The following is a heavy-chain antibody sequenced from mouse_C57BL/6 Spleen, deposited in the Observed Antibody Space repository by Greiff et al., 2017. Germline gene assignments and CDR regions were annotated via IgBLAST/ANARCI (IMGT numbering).Heavy chain of an antibody. CDR3: ARGGSAGYFDV. V-gene: IGHV1-59*01. J-gene: IGHJ1*03. D-gene: IGHD1-1*02. Sequence: VQLQQPGAELVRPGTSVKLSCKASGYTFTSYWMHWVKQRPGQGLEWIGVIDPSDSYTNYNQKFKGKATLTVDTSSSTAYMQLSSLTSEDSAVYYCARGGSAGYFDVWGTGTTVTVSS. CDR2: IDPSDSYT. CDR1: GYTFTSYW.